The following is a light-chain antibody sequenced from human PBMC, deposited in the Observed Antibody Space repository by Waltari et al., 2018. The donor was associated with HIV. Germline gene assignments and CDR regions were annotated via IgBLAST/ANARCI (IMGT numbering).Light chain of an antibody. CDR1: TRDLGGSTY. CDR3: SSYADKNGFYVV. V-gene: IGLV2-8*01. Sequence: SALTQPPSASGSPGQSVTISCTGTTRDLGGSTYVSWYQQHPDKAPKLVISEVTQRPSGVPDRFSGSKSGTTASLTVSALQAEDEADYYCSSYADKNGFYVVFGGGTRLTVL. CDR2: EVT. J-gene: IGLJ2*01.